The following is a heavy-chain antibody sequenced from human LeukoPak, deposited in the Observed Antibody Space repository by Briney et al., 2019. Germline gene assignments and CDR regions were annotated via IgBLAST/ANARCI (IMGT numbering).Heavy chain of an antibody. J-gene: IGHJ4*02. CDR2: ISGSGGST. Sequence: PGGSLRLSCAASGLTFSSYAMSWVRQPPGKGLEWVSAISGSGGSTYYADSVKGRFTISRDNSKNTLYLQMNSLRAEDTAVYYCAKDAPVNIVVVPAANSWGQGTLVTVSS. CDR1: GLTFSSYA. D-gene: IGHD2-2*01. CDR3: AKDAPVNIVVVPAANS. V-gene: IGHV3-23*01.